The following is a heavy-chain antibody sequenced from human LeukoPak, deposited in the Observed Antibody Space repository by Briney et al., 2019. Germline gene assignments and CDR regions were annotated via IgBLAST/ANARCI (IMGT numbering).Heavy chain of an antibody. CDR1: GYTFTGYY. CDR3: ARDGSSWLKAYYYYYYMDV. Sequence: ASVKVSCKASGYTFTGYYMHWVRQAPGQGLKWMGWINPNSGGTNYAQKFQGRVTMTRDTSISTAYMELSRLRSDDTAVYYCARDGSSWLKAYYYYYYMDVWGKGTTVTVSS. V-gene: IGHV1-2*02. J-gene: IGHJ6*03. CDR2: INPNSGGT. D-gene: IGHD6-13*01.